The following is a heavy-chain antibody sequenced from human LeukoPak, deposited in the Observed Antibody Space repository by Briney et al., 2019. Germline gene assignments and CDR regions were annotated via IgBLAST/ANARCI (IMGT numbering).Heavy chain of an antibody. CDR2: IYYSGST. V-gene: IGHV4-31*03. Sequence: TLSLTCPVSGGSISSGGYYWSWIRQHPGKGLEWIGYIYYSGSTYYNPSLKSRVTISVDTSKNQFSLKLSSVTAADTAVYYCARDGYGGNSAVDPWGQGTLVTVSS. D-gene: IGHD4-23*01. J-gene: IGHJ5*02. CDR1: GGSISSGGYY. CDR3: ARDGYGGNSAVDP.